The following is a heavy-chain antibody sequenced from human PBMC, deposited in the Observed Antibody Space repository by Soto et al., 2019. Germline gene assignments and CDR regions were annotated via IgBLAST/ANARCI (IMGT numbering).Heavy chain of an antibody. V-gene: IGHV3-30-3*01. J-gene: IGHJ4*02. CDR3: ARGRRIRSVTTPYY. CDR2: ISYDGSNK. CDR1: GFTFSSYA. D-gene: IGHD4-17*01. Sequence: ESGGGVVQPGRSLRLSCAASGFTFSSYAMHWVRQAPGKGLEWVAVISYDGSNKYYADSVKGRFTISRDNSKNTLYLQMNSLRAEDTAVYYCARGRRIRSVTTPYYWGQGTLVTVSS.